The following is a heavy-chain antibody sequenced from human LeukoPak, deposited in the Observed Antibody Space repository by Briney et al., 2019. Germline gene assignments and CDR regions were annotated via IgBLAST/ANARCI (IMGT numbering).Heavy chain of an antibody. CDR3: ARATLSEIIAAEAFFDS. V-gene: IGHV3-53*01. J-gene: IGHJ4*02. D-gene: IGHD6-13*01. Sequence: GGSLRLSCTASGFTVSSNYMIWVRQAPGKGLEWVSVIYSGGSTYYADSVKGRFTISRDNAKNSLYLQMNSLRAEDTAVYFCARATLSEIIAAEAFFDSWGQGTLVIVSS. CDR2: IYSGGST. CDR1: GFTVSSNY.